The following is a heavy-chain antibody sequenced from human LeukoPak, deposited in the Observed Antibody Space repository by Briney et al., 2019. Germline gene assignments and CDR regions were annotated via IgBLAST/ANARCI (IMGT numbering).Heavy chain of an antibody. J-gene: IGHJ4*02. CDR1: GFTFNTFA. V-gene: IGHV3-64D*06. Sequence: GGSLRLSCSASGFTFNTFAMHWVRQAPGKGLEYVSSISDNGGTTYYADSVKGRFTISRDNSKNTLYLQMSSLRAEDAAVYFCVTQGDGYYSGPFDYWGQGTLVTVSS. D-gene: IGHD3-22*01. CDR2: ISDNGGTT. CDR3: VTQGDGYYSGPFDY.